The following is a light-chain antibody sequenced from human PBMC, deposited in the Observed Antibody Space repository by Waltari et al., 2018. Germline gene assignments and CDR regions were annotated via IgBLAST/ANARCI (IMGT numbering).Light chain of an antibody. Sequence: QSALTQPDSVSGSPGQTITISCTGTSSHVGDYKYVPWYQQYPGKAPKVIIYDAINRPSGVSNRFSGSKSGNSASLTISGLQAEDEAHYFCASFISSTSGVFGGGTRLTVL. CDR3: ASFISSTSGV. J-gene: IGLJ2*01. CDR1: SSHVGDYKY. V-gene: IGLV2-14*03. CDR2: DAI.